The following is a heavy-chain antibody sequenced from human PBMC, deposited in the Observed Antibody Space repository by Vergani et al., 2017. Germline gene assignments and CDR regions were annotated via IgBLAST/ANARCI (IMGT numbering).Heavy chain of an antibody. CDR1: ESSFISNE. CDR2: IYPGDSDT. D-gene: IGHD6-13*01. V-gene: IGHV5-51*03. Sequence: EVMLVQSGAEVKKPGESLKISCKYSESSFISNEIAWVRQMSGKGLQWMGIIYPGDSDTRYSPSFQGQVTISADKSISTAYLQWSSLKASDTAMYYCARLAAAGIGDAFDIWGQGTMVTVSS. J-gene: IGHJ3*02. CDR3: ARLAAAGIGDAFDI.